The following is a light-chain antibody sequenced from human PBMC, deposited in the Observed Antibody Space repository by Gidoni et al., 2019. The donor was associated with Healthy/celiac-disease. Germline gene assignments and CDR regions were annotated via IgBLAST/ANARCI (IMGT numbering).Light chain of an antibody. CDR2: AAS. Sequence: DIQMTQSPSSLSASVGDRVAITCRASQSISSYLNWYQQKPGQAPKLLIYAASSLHSGVPSRFSGSGSGTDFTLTISSLQPEDFAIYYCQQCYSTPVTFXQXTKVEIK. V-gene: IGKV1-39*01. CDR1: QSISSY. CDR3: QQCYSTPVT. J-gene: IGKJ1*01.